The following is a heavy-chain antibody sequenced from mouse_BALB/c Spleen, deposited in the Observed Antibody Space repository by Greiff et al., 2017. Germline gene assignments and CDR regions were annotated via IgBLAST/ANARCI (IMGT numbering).Heavy chain of an antibody. V-gene: IGHV14-3*02. CDR1: DFNIKDTY. CDR2: IDPANGNT. CDR3: ARDDGLAY. Sequence: EVQLQQSGADLVKPGASVKLSCTASDFNIKDTYMHWVKQRPEQGLEWIGRIDPANGNTKYDPKFQGKATITADTSSNTAYLQLSSLTSEDTAVYYCARDDGLAYWGQGTLVTVSA. J-gene: IGHJ3*01.